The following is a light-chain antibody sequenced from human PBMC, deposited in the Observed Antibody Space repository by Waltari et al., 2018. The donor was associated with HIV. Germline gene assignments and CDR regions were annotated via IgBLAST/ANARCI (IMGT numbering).Light chain of an antibody. CDR1: QSVLYTSNNKNY. J-gene: IGKJ2*01. CDR3: QQYYSTPSRYT. Sequence: DIVMTQSPDSLAVSLGERATINCKSGQSVLYTSNNKNYLAWYQQKPGQPPKLLIYWASTRELGVPDRFSGSGSGTDFTLTISSLQAEDVAVYYCQQYYSTPSRYTFGQGTKLEIK. V-gene: IGKV4-1*01. CDR2: WAS.